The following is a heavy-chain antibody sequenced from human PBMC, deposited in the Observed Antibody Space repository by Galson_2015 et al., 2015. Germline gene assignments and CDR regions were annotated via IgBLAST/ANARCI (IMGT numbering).Heavy chain of an antibody. Sequence: SLRLSCAASGFTFSSYAMHWVRQAPGKGLEWVAVISYDGSIKYYADSVKGRFTISRDNSKNTLYLQMNSLRAEDTAVYYCAKSMVQGVIKNYCYYYMDVWGKGTTVTVSS. D-gene: IGHD3-10*01. CDR1: GFTFSSYA. J-gene: IGHJ6*03. V-gene: IGHV3-30*01. CDR2: ISYDGSIK. CDR3: AKSMVQGVIKNYCYYYMDV.